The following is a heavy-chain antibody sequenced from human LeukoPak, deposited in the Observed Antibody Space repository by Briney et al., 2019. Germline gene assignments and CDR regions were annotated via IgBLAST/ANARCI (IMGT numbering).Heavy chain of an antibody. CDR3: AKEDYDGSGSYLGY. CDR2: ISYDGTNQ. J-gene: IGHJ4*02. D-gene: IGHD3-10*01. CDR1: GFTLSSYG. Sequence: GGSLRLSCAASGFTLSSYGMNWVRQAPGKGLEWVAVISYDGTNQYYADSVKGRFTVSRDNSKNALYLQMNSLRAEDTAVYHCAKEDYDGSGSYLGYWGQGTLVTVSS. V-gene: IGHV3-30*18.